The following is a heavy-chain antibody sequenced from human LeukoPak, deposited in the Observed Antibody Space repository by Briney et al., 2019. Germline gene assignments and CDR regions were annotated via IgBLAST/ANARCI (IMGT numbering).Heavy chain of an antibody. J-gene: IGHJ4*02. CDR2: IKQDGSEK. V-gene: IGHV3-7*01. CDR1: GFTFSSYW. D-gene: IGHD5-12*01. Sequence: GGSLRLSCAAPGFTFSSYWMSWVRQAPGKGLEWVANIKQDGSEKYYVDSVKGRFTISRDNAKNSLYLQMNSLRAEDTAVYYCARGGYYFGYWGQGTLVTVSS. CDR3: ARGGYYFGY.